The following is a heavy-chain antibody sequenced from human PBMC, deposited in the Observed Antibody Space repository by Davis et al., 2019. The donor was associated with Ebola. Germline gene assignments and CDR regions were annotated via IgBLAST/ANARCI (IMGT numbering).Heavy chain of an antibody. Sequence: ASVKVSCKASGNTISTYTIDWVRQAPGQGLEWMGGINAGNGNTKYSQKFQGRVTITRDTSASTAYMELSSLRSEDTSVYYCARDRGGDYSFDYWGQGTLVTVSS. CDR3: ARDRGGDYSFDY. CDR1: GNTISTYT. CDR2: INAGNGNT. V-gene: IGHV1-3*01. J-gene: IGHJ4*02. D-gene: IGHD3-10*01.